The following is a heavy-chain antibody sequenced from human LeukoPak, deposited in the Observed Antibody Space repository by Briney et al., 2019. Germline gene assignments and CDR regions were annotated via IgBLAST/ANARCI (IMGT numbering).Heavy chain of an antibody. D-gene: IGHD3-9*01. V-gene: IGHV1-18*01. J-gene: IGHJ6*02. CDR3: ARAGSYDILTYYYYGMDV. CDR1: GYTFTSYG. CDR2: MSAYNGNT. Sequence: ASVKVSCKASGYTFTSYGISWVRQAPGQGLEWMGWMSAYNGNTNYAQKLQGRVTMTTDTSTSTAYMELRSLRSDDTAVYYCARAGSYDILTYYYYGMDVWGQGTTVTVSS.